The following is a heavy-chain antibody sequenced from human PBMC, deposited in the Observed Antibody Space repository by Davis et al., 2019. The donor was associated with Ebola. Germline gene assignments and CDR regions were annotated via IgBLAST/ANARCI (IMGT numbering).Heavy chain of an antibody. Sequence: GGSLRLSCAASGFTFSSYAMHWVRQAPGKGLEWVSSISSSSSYIYYADSVKGRFTISRDNAKNSLYLQMNSLRAEDTAVYYCARDRHYGDYIDYWGQGTLVTVSS. CDR3: ARDRHYGDYIDY. V-gene: IGHV3-21*01. J-gene: IGHJ4*02. D-gene: IGHD4-17*01. CDR2: ISSSSSYI. CDR1: GFTFSSYA.